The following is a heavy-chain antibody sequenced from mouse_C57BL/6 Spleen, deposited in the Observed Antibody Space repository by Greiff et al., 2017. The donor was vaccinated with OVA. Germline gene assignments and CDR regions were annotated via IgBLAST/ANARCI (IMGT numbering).Heavy chain of an antibody. D-gene: IGHD1-1*01. CDR2: IDPETGGT. J-gene: IGHJ4*01. Sequence: VQGVESGAELVRPGASVTLSCKASGYTFTDYEMHWVKQTPVHGLEWIGAIDPETGGTAYNQKFKGKAILTADKSSSTAYMELRSLTSEDSAVYYCTRRDGSSYEDYAMDYWGQGTSVTVSS. V-gene: IGHV1-15*01. CDR3: TRRDGSSYEDYAMDY. CDR1: GYTFTDYE.